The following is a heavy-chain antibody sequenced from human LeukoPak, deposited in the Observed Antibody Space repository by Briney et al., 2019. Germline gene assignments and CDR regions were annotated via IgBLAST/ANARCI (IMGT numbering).Heavy chain of an antibody. CDR3: AGTTHYYYYMDV. D-gene: IGHD1-26*01. Sequence: PSETLSLTCTVSGYSISSGYYWGWIRQPPGKGLEWIGSIYHSGSTYYNTSLKSRVTISVDTSKNQFSLKLSSVTAADTAVYYCAGTTHYYYYMDVWGKGTTVTVSS. CDR1: GYSISSGYY. V-gene: IGHV4-38-2*02. J-gene: IGHJ6*03. CDR2: IYHSGST.